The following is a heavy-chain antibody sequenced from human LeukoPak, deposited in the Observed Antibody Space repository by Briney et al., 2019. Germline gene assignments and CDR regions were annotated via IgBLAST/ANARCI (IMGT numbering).Heavy chain of an antibody. J-gene: IGHJ6*02. CDR1: GGSFCGYY. Sequence: SETLSLSCAVYGGSFCGYYWSWIRQTPGKGLEWIGEINNSGGTNYNPSLKGRLTISVDTSKNQFSLKLSSVTAADTAVYYCAKSLAALDYYCMDVWGQGTTVTVS. CDR3: AKSLAALDYYCMDV. D-gene: IGHD6-13*01. V-gene: IGHV4-34*01. CDR2: INNSGGT.